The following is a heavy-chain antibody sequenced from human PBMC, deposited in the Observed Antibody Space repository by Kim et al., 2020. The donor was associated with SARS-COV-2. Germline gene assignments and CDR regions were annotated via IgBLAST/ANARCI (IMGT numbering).Heavy chain of an antibody. J-gene: IGHJ4*02. CDR1: GGSISSSSYY. V-gene: IGHV4-39*01. D-gene: IGHD1-7*01. CDR2: IYYSGST. Sequence: SETLSLTCTVSGGSISSSSYYWGWILQPPGKGLEWIGSIYYSGSTYYNPSLKSRVTISVDTSKNQFSLKLSSVTAADTAVYYCARFNWNYVYWGQGTLVT. CDR3: ARFNWNYVY.